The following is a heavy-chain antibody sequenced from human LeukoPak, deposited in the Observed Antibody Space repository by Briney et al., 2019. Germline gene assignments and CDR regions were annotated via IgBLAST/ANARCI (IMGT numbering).Heavy chain of an antibody. V-gene: IGHV4-39*02. CDR1: GGSISSSSYY. CDR3: ARELSSSRNFDY. CDR2: IYYSGST. Sequence: PSETLSLTCTVSGGSISSSSYYWGWIRQPPGKGLEWIGSIYYSGSTYYNPSLKSRVTISVDTSKNQFSLKLSSVTAADTAVYYCARELSSSRNFDYWGQGTLVTVSS. D-gene: IGHD6-13*01. J-gene: IGHJ4*02.